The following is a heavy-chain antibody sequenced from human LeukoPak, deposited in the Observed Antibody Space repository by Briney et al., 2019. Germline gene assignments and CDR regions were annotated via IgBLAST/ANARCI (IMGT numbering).Heavy chain of an antibody. D-gene: IGHD5-12*01. J-gene: IGHJ3*02. V-gene: IGHV3-48*03. Sequence: GGSLRLSCAASGFTFSSYEMNWVRQAPGKGLEWVSYISSSGSTIYYADSVKGRFTISRDNAKNSLYLQMNSLRAEDTAVYYCARASYDGEAFDAFDIWGQGTMVTVSS. CDR1: GFTFSSYE. CDR2: ISSSGSTI. CDR3: ARASYDGEAFDAFDI.